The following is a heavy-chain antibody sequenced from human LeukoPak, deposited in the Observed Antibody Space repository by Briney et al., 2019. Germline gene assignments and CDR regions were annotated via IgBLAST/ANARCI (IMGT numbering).Heavy chain of an antibody. V-gene: IGHV4-34*01. CDR1: GFIFSDYS. CDR2: INHSGST. Sequence: GSLRLSCAASGFIFSDYSMIWVRQAPGKGLEWIGEINHSGSTNYNPSLKSRVTISVDTSKNQFSLKLSSVTAADTAVYYCARFPMRTKRNYYYYMDVWGKGTTVTVSS. J-gene: IGHJ6*03. D-gene: IGHD4/OR15-4a*01. CDR3: ARFPMRTKRNYYYYMDV.